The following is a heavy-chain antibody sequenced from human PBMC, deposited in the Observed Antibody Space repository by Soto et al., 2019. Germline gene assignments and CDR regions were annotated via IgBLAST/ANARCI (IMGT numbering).Heavy chain of an antibody. J-gene: IGHJ5*02. V-gene: IGHV4-31*03. D-gene: IGHD4-17*01. Sequence: SETLSLTCTVSGGSISSGGYYWSWIRQHPGKGLEWIGYIYYSGSTYYNPSLKSRVTISVDTSKNQFSLKLSSVTAADTAVYYCARATTVTEKINNWFDPWGQGTLVTVSS. CDR2: IYYSGST. CDR3: ARATTVTEKINNWFDP. CDR1: GGSISSGGYY.